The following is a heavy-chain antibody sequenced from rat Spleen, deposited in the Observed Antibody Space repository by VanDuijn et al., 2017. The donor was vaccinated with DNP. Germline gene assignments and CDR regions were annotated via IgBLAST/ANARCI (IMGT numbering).Heavy chain of an antibody. CDR1: GFTFSDYN. D-gene: IGHD1-11*01. J-gene: IGHJ2*01. V-gene: IGHV5-7*01. CDR3: TKDGNYVPFDF. Sequence: EVQLVESGGGLAQPGRSLKLSCAASGFTFSDYNMAWVRQAPKSGLEWVATISYDGKSTDYRDSVKGRFTISRNNAKSTLYLQMDSLRSEDTATYYCTKDGNYVPFDFWGLGVMVTVSS. CDR2: ISYDGKST.